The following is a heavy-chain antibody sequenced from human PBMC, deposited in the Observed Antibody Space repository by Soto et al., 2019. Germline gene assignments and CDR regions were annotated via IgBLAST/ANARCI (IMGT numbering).Heavy chain of an antibody. CDR3: ARDTEDMYYYDSSGYYLTAMGY. CDR2: IIPILGIA. D-gene: IGHD3-22*01. V-gene: IGHV1-69*08. J-gene: IGHJ4*02. CDR1: GGTFSSYT. Sequence: QVQLVQSGAEVKKPGSSVKVSCMASGGTFSSYTISWVRQAPGQGLEWMGRIIPILGIANYAQKFQGRVTITADKSTSTAYMELSSLRSEDTAVYYCARDTEDMYYYDSSGYYLTAMGYWGQGTLVTVSS.